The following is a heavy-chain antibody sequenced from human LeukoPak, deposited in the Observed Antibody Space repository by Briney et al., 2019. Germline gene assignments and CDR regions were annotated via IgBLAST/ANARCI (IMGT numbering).Heavy chain of an antibody. CDR2: ISAYNGNT. Sequence: GASVKVSCKASGYTFTSYGISWVRQAPGQGLEWMGWISAYNGNTNYAQKLQGRVTMTTDTSTSTAYMELRSLRSDDTAVYYCARERTSYYDFWSGYYTRYYFDYWGQGTLVTVSS. CDR3: ARERTSYYDFWSGYYTRYYFDY. J-gene: IGHJ4*02. V-gene: IGHV1-18*01. CDR1: GYTFTSYG. D-gene: IGHD3-3*01.